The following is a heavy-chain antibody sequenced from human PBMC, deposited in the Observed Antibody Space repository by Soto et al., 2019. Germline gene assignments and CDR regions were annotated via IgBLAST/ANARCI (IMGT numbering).Heavy chain of an antibody. V-gene: IGHV3-30*18. CDR1: GFTFSSYG. CDR3: AKDVGRHGSGSYNDY. D-gene: IGHD3-10*01. Sequence: PGGSLRLSCAASGFTFSSYGMHWVRQAPGKGLEWVAVISYDGSNKYYADSVKGRFTISRDNSKNTLYLQMNSLRAEDTAVHYCAKDVGRHGSGSYNDYWGQGT. CDR2: ISYDGSNK. J-gene: IGHJ4*02.